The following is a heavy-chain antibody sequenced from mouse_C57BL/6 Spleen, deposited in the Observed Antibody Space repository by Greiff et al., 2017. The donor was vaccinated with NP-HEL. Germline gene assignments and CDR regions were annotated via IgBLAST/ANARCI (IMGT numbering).Heavy chain of an antibody. CDR3: ARALYDYDGFAY. J-gene: IGHJ3*01. V-gene: IGHV5-17*01. Sequence: EVQLVESGGGLVKPGGSLKLSCAASGFTFSDYGMHWVRQAPEKGLEWVAYISSGSSTIYYADTVKGRFTISRDNAKNTLFLQMTSLRSEDTAMYYCARALYDYDGFAYWGQGTLVTVSA. D-gene: IGHD2-4*01. CDR2: ISSGSSTI. CDR1: GFTFSDYG.